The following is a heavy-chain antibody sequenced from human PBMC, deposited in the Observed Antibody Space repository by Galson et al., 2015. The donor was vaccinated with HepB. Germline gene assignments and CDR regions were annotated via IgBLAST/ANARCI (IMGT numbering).Heavy chain of an antibody. D-gene: IGHD3-22*01. CDR2: IYYSGST. CDR3: ASGYDSSGKWGDY. V-gene: IGHV4-39*01. J-gene: IGHJ4*02. CDR1: GGSISSSSYY. Sequence: SETLSLTCTVSGGSISSSSYYWGWIRQPPGKGLEWIGSIYYSGSTYYNPSLKSRVTISVDTSKNQFSLKLSSVTAADTAVYYCASGYDSSGKWGDYWGQGTLVTVSS.